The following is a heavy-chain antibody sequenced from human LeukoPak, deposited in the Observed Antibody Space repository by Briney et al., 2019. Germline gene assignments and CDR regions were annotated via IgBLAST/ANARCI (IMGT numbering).Heavy chain of an antibody. J-gene: IGHJ4*02. CDR1: GFTFSSYT. V-gene: IGHV3-21*01. Sequence: GGSLRLSCAASGFTFSSYTMNWVRQAPGKGLEWVSSISSSSGFIYYADSLKGRLTISRDNAKNSLYLQMNSLRAEDTAVYYCARDQLLNSILDYWGQGTLVTVSS. CDR3: ARDQLLNSILDY. CDR2: ISSSSGFI. D-gene: IGHD2-2*01.